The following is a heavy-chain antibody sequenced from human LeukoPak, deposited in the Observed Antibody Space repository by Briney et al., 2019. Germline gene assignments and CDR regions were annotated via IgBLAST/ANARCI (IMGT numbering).Heavy chain of an antibody. CDR3: ARGSIRSWFGLDY. Sequence: GGSLRLSCAASGFTLSSYWMHWVRQAPGKGLVWVSRFSNDGSSTSYADSVKGRFTISRDNAKHTLYLQMNSLRAEDTAVYYCARGSIRSWFGLDYWGQGTLVTVSS. J-gene: IGHJ4*02. D-gene: IGHD3-10*01. V-gene: IGHV3-74*01. CDR2: FSNDGSST. CDR1: GFTLSSYW.